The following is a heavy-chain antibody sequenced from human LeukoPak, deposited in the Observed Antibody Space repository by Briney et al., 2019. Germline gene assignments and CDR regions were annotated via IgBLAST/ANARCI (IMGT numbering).Heavy chain of an antibody. V-gene: IGHV3-53*01. CDR2: LYSGGST. J-gene: IGHJ6*02. D-gene: IGHD3-22*01. CDR3: ARDQGYYDSSGYPPPFYYFYGMDV. CDR1: GFTVSSNY. Sequence: GGSLRLSCAASGFTVSSNYMSWVRQAPGKGLEWVSVLYSGGSTFYADSVKGRFTISRDKSKNTLYLQMNNLRAEDTAVYYCARDQGYYDSSGYPPPFYYFYGMDVWGQGTTVTVSS.